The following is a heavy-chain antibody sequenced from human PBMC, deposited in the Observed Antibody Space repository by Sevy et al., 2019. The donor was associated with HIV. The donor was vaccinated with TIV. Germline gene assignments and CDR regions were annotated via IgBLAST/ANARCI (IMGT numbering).Heavy chain of an antibody. CDR1: GFTFSSYA. CDR2: ISGNGADT. V-gene: IGHV3-23*01. D-gene: IGHD2-21*02. CDR3: ARVTGYGGNSDY. Sequence: GGSLRLSCAASGFTFSSYAMSWVRQAPGKGLEWVSAISGNGADTYYADSVKGRFTISRDNSKNTLYLQMNSLRAEDTGVYYCARVTGYGGNSDYWGQGTLVTVSS. J-gene: IGHJ4*02.